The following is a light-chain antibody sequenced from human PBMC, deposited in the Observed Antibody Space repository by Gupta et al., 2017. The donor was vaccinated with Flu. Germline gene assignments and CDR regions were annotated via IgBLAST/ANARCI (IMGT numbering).Light chain of an antibody. CDR2: LNSDGSH. CDR3: QTWGTGIVV. Sequence: QLVLTQSPSASASLGPSVKLTCTLSSGHSSYAIEWHQQQPEKGPRYLMKLNSDGSHSTGDGIPDCFSGSSSAAALTLTMSRLQAEDDDYYYSQTWGTGIVVFGGGTKLTVL. V-gene: IGLV4-69*01. J-gene: IGLJ2*01. CDR1: SGHSSYA.